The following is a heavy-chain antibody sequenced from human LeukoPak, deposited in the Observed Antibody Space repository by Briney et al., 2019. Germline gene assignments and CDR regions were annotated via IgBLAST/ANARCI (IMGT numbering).Heavy chain of an antibody. D-gene: IGHD3-10*01. CDR2: ISYDGSNK. Sequence: PGRSLRLSCAASGFTFSSYGMHWVRQAPGKGLEWVAVISYDGSNKHYADSVKGRFTISRDNSKNTLYLQMNSLRAEDTAVYYCAKDLPGALDYWGQGTLVTVSS. CDR1: GFTFSSYG. V-gene: IGHV3-30*18. CDR3: AKDLPGALDY. J-gene: IGHJ4*02.